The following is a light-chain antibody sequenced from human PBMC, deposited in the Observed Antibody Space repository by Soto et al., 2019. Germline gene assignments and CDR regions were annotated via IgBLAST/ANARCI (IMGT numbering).Light chain of an antibody. Sequence: DIQMTQSPSSLSVSVGDRVTITCRASQSIGGFLNWYQQKLGKAPKLLIYAASSLQSGVPSRFSGSGSGTSFTLTISSLQPEDFATYYCQQLLSYPITFGQGTRLEI. CDR1: QSIGGF. V-gene: IGKV1-9*01. J-gene: IGKJ5*01. CDR3: QQLLSYPIT. CDR2: AAS.